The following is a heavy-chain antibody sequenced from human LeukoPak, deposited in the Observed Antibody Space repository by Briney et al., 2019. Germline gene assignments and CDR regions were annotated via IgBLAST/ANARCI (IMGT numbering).Heavy chain of an antibody. V-gene: IGHV3-48*03. CDR2: ISSSGRTK. D-gene: IGHD5-18*01. J-gene: IGHJ5*02. CDR1: GFTFSSYE. CDR3: ARDSGYSYGAFDP. Sequence: GGSLRLSCAASGFTFSSYEMNWVRQAPGKGLEWVSYISSSGRTKYYADSVKGRFTISRENAKNSLYLQMNSLRAEDTAVYYCARDSGYSYGAFDPWGQGTLVTVSS.